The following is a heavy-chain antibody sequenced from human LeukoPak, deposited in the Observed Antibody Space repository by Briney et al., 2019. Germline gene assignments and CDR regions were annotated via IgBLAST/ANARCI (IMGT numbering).Heavy chain of an antibody. CDR3: ARELSYYDFWSGPTPDYFDY. Sequence: GGSLRLSCAASGFTCSSYSMNWVRQAPGKGLEWVSSISSSSSYIYYADSVKGRFTISRDNAKNSLYLQMNSLRAEDTAVYYCARELSYYDFWSGPTPDYFDYWGQGTLVTVSS. CDR2: ISSSSSYI. CDR1: GFTCSSYS. V-gene: IGHV3-21*01. J-gene: IGHJ4*02. D-gene: IGHD3-3*01.